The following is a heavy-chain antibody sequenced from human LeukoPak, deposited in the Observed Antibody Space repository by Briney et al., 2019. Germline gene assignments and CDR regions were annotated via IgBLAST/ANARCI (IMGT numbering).Heavy chain of an antibody. J-gene: IGHJ5*02. D-gene: IGHD3-10*01. CDR1: GGSFSGYY. V-gene: IGHV4-34*01. CDR2: INHSGST. CDR3: ARFTMVRGVGPFDP. Sequence: SETLSLTCAVYGGSFSGYYWSWIRQPPGKGLEWIGEINHSGSTNYNPSLKSRVTISVDTSKNQFSLKLSSVTAADTAVYYCARFTMVRGVGPFDPWGQGTLVTVSS.